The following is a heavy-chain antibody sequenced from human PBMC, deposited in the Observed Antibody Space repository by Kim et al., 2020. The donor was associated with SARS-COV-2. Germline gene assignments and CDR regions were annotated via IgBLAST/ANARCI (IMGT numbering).Heavy chain of an antibody. V-gene: IGHV3-74*01. J-gene: IGHJ6*02. CDR2: INSEGSST. D-gene: IGHD3-10*01. Sequence: GGSLRLSCAASGFTFSSYWMHWVRQAPGKGLVWLSRINSEGSSTSYADSVKGRFTISRDNDKKTLYLQMNSLRAEDTAEYYCARGLRMVRGLRLYHYYAMDVWGQGTTVTASS. CDR1: GFTFSSYW. CDR3: ARGLRMVRGLRLYHYYAMDV.